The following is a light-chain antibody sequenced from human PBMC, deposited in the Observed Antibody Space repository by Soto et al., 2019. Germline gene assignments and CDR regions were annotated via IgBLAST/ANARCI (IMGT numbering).Light chain of an antibody. V-gene: IGKV1-39*01. Sequence: DIQMTQSPSYVSPSVGDRVTITCRAGQSISSYLNWYQQKQGKALKXLIYAASSLQSGVPSRFSGTASGTAGTITISSLQTEDCTTYDCQQSYSTPIAFGQGTRLEIK. CDR2: AAS. J-gene: IGKJ5*01. CDR3: QQSYSTPIA. CDR1: QSISSY.